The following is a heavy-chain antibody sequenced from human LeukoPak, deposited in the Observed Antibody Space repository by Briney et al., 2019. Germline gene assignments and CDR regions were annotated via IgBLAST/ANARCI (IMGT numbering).Heavy chain of an antibody. Sequence: GASVKVSCKAPGYTFTGYYMHWVRQAPGQGLEWMGWINPNSGGTNYAQKFQGRVTMTRDTSISTAYMELSRLRSDDTAVYYCARDLSKPIAAAPDRTDYWGQGTLVTVSS. J-gene: IGHJ4*02. CDR1: GYTFTGYY. V-gene: IGHV1-2*02. D-gene: IGHD6-13*01. CDR2: INPNSGGT. CDR3: ARDLSKPIAAAPDRTDY.